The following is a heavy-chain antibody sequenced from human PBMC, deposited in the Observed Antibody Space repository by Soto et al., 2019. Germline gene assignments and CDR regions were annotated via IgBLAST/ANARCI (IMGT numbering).Heavy chain of an antibody. CDR3: ARVIAARLYYYGMDV. CDR2: IKQDGSEK. V-gene: IGHV3-7*01. CDR1: GFTFENYW. J-gene: IGHJ6*02. Sequence: GGSLRLSCAASGFTFENYWMTWFRQAPGEGLEWVANIKQDGSEKNYVGSVKGRFTIFRDNAKTSVYLQMNSLRAEDTAVYFCARVIAARLYYYGMDVWGQGTTVTVSS. D-gene: IGHD6-6*01.